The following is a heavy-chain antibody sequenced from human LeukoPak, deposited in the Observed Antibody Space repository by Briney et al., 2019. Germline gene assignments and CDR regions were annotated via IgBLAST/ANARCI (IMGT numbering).Heavy chain of an antibody. CDR2: INPNSGGT. CDR3: ARPYSSTGFDI. V-gene: IGHV1-2*02. Sequence: SVNVSRKASVYTLTGYYLHWVGQAPAQGREGMGWINPNSGGTNYAQKFQGRVTMTRDTSISTAYMELSRLRSDDTDVYYCARPYSSTGFDIWGQGTMVTVPS. J-gene: IGHJ3*02. CDR1: VYTLTGYY. D-gene: IGHD5-18*01.